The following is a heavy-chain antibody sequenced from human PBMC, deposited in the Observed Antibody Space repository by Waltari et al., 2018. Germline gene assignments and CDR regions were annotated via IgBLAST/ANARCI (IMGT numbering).Heavy chain of an antibody. Sequence: EVQLVESGGGLVQPGGSLRLSCAASGFTFSSYEMNWVRQAPGKGLEWVSYISSSGSTIYYADSVKGRFTISRDNAKNSLYLQMNSLRAEDTAVYYCARPRNYGDFFDYWGQGTLVTVSS. CDR2: ISSSGSTI. J-gene: IGHJ4*02. V-gene: IGHV3-48*03. CDR1: GFTFSSYE. D-gene: IGHD4-17*01. CDR3: ARPRNYGDFFDY.